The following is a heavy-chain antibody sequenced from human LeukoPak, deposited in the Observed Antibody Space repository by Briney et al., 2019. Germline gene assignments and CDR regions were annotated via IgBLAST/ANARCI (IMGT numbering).Heavy chain of an antibody. Sequence: GYXXTRYDXXXXGXAXXXXXXWMGWMNPKSGNTGHAQKFQGRVTITRDTSISTVYMELSSLRSEDTAVYFCARGRGTAYYYMDVWGKGTTVTVSS. CDR1: GYXXTRYD. J-gene: IGHJ6*03. V-gene: IGHV1-8*03. CDR3: ARGRGTAYYYMDV. CDR2: MNPKSGNT. D-gene: IGHD3-10*01.